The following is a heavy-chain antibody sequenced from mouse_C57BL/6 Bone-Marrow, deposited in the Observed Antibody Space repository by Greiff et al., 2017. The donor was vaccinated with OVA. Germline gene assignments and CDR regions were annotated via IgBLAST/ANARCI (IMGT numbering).Heavy chain of an antibody. CDR2: ISYSGST. D-gene: IGHD2-4*01. V-gene: IGHV3-8*01. J-gene: IGHJ3*01. Sequence: EVQGWDSGPGLPNPSQTLSLPCSSPGYSIPRNYWTWFRKSPGNKLEYMGYISYSGSTYYNPSLKSRISITRDTSKNQYYLQLNSVTTEDTATYYCASYYDYFAWFAYWGQGTLVTVSA. CDR1: GYSIPRNY. CDR3: ASYYDYFAWFAY.